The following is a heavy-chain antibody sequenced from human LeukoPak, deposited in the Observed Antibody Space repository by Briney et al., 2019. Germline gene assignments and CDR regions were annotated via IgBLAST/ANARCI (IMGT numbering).Heavy chain of an antibody. CDR2: IKQDGRDK. CDR1: GFTFSSYW. V-gene: IGHV3-7*03. Sequence: GGALRLSFAASGFTFSSYWMSWVRRAPGKGREWVANIKQDGRDKYYGDSVKGRSTISRDNAKNSLYLQMNSLRAEDTAVYYCARVDGHAHWFDPWGQGTLVTVS. J-gene: IGHJ5*02. CDR3: ARVDGHAHWFDP.